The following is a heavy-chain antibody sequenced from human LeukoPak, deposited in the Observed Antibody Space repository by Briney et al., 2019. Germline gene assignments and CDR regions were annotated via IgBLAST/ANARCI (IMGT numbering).Heavy chain of an antibody. Sequence: TGGSLRLSCAASGFTFSNYDMTWVRQVPGKGLEWVSSISGSGGSTNYADSVKGRFTISRDNSKNTLYLQMNSLRAEDTAVYYCAIPVVSGDYWGQGTLVTVS. CDR1: GFTFSNYD. CDR2: ISGSGGST. D-gene: IGHD5/OR15-5a*01. V-gene: IGHV3-23*01. J-gene: IGHJ4*02. CDR3: AIPVVSGDY.